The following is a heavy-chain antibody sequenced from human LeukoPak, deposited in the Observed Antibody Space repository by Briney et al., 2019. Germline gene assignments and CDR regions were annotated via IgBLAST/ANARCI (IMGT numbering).Heavy chain of an antibody. J-gene: IGHJ5*02. Sequence: PSETLSLTCTVSGGSISSSSYYWGWIRQPPGKGLEWIGSIYYSGSTYYNPSLKSRVTISVDTSKNQFSLKLSSVTAADTAVYYCARHPKYGSGTNWFDPWGQGTLVTVSS. D-gene: IGHD3-10*01. CDR1: GGSISSSSYY. CDR2: IYYSGST. CDR3: ARHPKYGSGTNWFDP. V-gene: IGHV4-39*07.